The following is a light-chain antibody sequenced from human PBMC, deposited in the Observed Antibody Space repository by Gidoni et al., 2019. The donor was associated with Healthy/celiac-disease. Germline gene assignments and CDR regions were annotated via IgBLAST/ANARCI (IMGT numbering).Light chain of an antibody. CDR3: QQSYSTLYT. CDR2: AAS. V-gene: IGKV1-39*01. Sequence: QKPGKAPKLLIDAASSLQRGVPSRFSGSGSGTDFTLTISSLQPEDFATYYCQQSYSTLYTFGQGTKLEIK. J-gene: IGKJ2*01.